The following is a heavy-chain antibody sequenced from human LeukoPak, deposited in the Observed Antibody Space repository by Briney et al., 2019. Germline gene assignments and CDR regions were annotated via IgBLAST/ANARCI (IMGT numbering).Heavy chain of an antibody. J-gene: IGHJ4*02. CDR3: ARGRYSGTTYYFDY. D-gene: IGHD5-12*01. CDR2: IKKDGSEK. CDR1: GFTFSSYW. V-gene: IGHV3-7*03. Sequence: GGSLRLSCAASGFTFSSYWMSWVRQAPGEGLEWVANIKKDGSEKYYVDSVKGRFTISRDNAKNSLYLQMNSLRAEDTAMYYCARGRYSGTTYYFDYWGQGTLVTVSS.